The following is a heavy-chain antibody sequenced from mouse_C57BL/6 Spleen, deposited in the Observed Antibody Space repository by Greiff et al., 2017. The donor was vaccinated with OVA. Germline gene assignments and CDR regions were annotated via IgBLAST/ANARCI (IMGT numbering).Heavy chain of an antibody. J-gene: IGHJ3*01. CDR3: ASRDDYDGFAY. CDR2: IWGVGST. D-gene: IGHD2-4*01. V-gene: IGHV2-6*01. Sequence: VKLQESGPGLVAPSQSLSITCTVSGFSLTSYGVDWVRQSPGKGLEWLGVIWGVGSTNYNSALKSRLSISKDNSKSQVFLKMNSLQTDDTAMYYCASRDDYDGFAYWGQGTLVTVSA. CDR1: GFSLTSYG.